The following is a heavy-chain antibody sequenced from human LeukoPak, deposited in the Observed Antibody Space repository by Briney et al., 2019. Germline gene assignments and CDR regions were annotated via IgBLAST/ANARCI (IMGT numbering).Heavy chain of an antibody. J-gene: IGHJ5*02. V-gene: IGHV3-23*01. CDR1: GFTFSSYA. Sequence: GGSLRLSCAASGFTFSSYAMSWVRQAPGKGLEWVSAISGGGGSTYYADSVKGRFTISRDNSKNTLYLQMNSLRAEDTAVYYCAKVTGGNSGSYQFDPWGQGTLVTVSS. D-gene: IGHD3-10*01. CDR2: ISGGGGST. CDR3: AKVTGGNSGSYQFDP.